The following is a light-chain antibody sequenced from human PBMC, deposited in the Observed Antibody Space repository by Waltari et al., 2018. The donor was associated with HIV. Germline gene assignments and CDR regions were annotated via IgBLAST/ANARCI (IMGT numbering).Light chain of an antibody. J-gene: IGKJ1*01. CDR3: QQYNNWPPWT. V-gene: IGKV3-15*01. Sequence: EIVMTQSPAPLSVSPGKRAPLSCRASQSVGSNLAWYRQKPGQAPRLLIYYASTRATGIPARFSGNGSGTEFTLTISSLLSEDFAVYYCQQYNNWPPWTFGQGTKVEIK. CDR1: QSVGSN. CDR2: YAS.